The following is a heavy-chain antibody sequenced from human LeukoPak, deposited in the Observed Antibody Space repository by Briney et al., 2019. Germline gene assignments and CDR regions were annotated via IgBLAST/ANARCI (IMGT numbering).Heavy chain of an antibody. Sequence: SETLSLTCTVSGGSISSYYWSWIRQPPGKGLEWIGYIYYSGSTNYNPSLKSRVTISVDTSKNQFSLKLSSVTAADTAVYYCARGREYWGQGTLVTVSS. CDR2: IYYSGST. V-gene: IGHV4-59*01. CDR3: ARGREY. CDR1: GGSISSYY. J-gene: IGHJ4*02.